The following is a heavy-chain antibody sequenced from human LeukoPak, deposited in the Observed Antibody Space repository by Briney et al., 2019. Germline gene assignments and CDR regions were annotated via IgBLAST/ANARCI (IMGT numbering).Heavy chain of an antibody. J-gene: IGHJ4*02. D-gene: IGHD3-10*01. V-gene: IGHV3-53*01. CDR3: TTDGNLYYYGSGKFRFDY. CDR2: IYSGGST. Sequence: GGSLRLSCAASGFTVSSNYMSWVRQAPGKGLEWVSVIYSGGSTYYADSVKGRFTISRDNSKNTLYLQMNSLKTEDTAVYYCTTDGNLYYYGSGKFRFDYWGQGTLVTVSS. CDR1: GFTVSSNY.